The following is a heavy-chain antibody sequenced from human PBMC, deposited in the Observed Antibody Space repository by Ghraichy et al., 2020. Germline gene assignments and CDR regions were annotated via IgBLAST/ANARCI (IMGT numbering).Heavy chain of an antibody. Sequence: LSLTCAASGFSFSSYEMNWVRQAPGKGLEWVSYISNSGSTIYSADSVKCRFTVSRDNAKNSLYLQMNTLRAEDTAVYYCAGGTSSGCNFDYWGQGTLVTVSS. D-gene: IGHD6-19*01. V-gene: IGHV3-48*03. CDR3: AGGTSSGCNFDY. J-gene: IGHJ4*02. CDR2: ISNSGSTI. CDR1: GFSFSSYE.